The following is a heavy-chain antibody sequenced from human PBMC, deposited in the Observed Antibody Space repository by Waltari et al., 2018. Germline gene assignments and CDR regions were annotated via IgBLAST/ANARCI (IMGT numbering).Heavy chain of an antibody. CDR1: GYNFTDAW. V-gene: IGHV5-10-1*01. CDR2: IDPSDSYI. CDR3: ARTRVRDFYYMDV. J-gene: IGHJ6*03. D-gene: IGHD3-10*01. Sequence: EVQLVQSGAEVKKPGESLRISCKGSGYNFTDAWITWVRQMPGKGLEWMGRIDPSDSYINYSPSFEDHVTISVDRSISTAYLQWSSLRASDTAMYYCARTRVRDFYYMDVWGKGTTVTVSS.